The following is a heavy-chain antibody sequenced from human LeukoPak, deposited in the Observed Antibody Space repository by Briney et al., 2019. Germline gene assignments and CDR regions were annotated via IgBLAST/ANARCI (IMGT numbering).Heavy chain of an antibody. CDR3: ARDSVMKY. V-gene: IGHV3-48*02. CDR2: ISTTSSSI. CDR1: GFTFRSYT. Sequence: GGSLRLSCAASGFTFRSYTMNWVRQAPGKGLEWVSYISTTSSSIYYADSVKDRFIISRDNAKNSLYLHMNSLRDEDTAVYYCARDSVMKYWGQGTLVTVSS. J-gene: IGHJ4*02.